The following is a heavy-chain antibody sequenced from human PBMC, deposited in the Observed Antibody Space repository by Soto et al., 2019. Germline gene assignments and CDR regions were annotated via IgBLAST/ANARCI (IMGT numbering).Heavy chain of an antibody. V-gene: IGHV4-39*01. CDR3: ARQSMVRGVN. Sequence: PSETLPLTCTVSGGSISSSSYYWGWIRQPPGKGLEWIGSIYYSGSTYYNPSLKSRVTISVDTSKNQFSLKLSSVTAADTAVYYCARQSMVRGVNWGQGTLVTVSS. CDR2: IYYSGST. J-gene: IGHJ4*02. D-gene: IGHD3-10*01. CDR1: GGSISSSSYY.